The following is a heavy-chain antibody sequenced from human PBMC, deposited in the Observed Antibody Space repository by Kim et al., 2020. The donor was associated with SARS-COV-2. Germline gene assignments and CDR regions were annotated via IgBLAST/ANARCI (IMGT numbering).Heavy chain of an antibody. CDR3: ARTGYYYDSSGYYYVRKNWFDP. V-gene: IGHV4-34*01. CDR2: INHSGST. CDR1: GGSFSGYY. J-gene: IGHJ5*02. Sequence: SETLSLTCAVYGGSFSGYYWSWIRQPPGKGLEWIGEINHSGSTNYNPSLKSRVTISVDTSKNQFSLKLSSVTAADTAVYYCARTGYYYDSSGYYYVRKNWFDPWGQGTLVTVSS. D-gene: IGHD3-22*01.